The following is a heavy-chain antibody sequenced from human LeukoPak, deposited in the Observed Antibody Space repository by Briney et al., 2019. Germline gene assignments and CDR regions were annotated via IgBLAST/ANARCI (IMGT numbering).Heavy chain of an antibody. Sequence: GGSLRLSCAASGFTVSSNYMTWVRQAPGKGLDWVSVIYSGGSTYYADAVKGRFTISRHDSQNTLYLQMNGVRAEDMAVYYSAEPPLDSIGFYWDWGQGAPATVSA. V-gene: IGHV3-53*04. J-gene: IGHJ1*01. CDR1: GFTVSSNY. D-gene: IGHD3-22*01. CDR3: AEPPLDSIGFYWD. CDR2: IYSGGST.